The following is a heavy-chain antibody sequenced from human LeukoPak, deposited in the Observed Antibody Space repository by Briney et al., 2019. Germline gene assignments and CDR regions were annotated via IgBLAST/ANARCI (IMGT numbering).Heavy chain of an antibody. V-gene: IGHV4-59*12. CDR2: IYYSGST. CDR3: ARDQVVTAYDY. D-gene: IGHD2-21*02. J-gene: IGHJ4*02. Sequence: SETLSLTCTVSGGSISNYYWSWIRQPPGKGLEWIGYIYYSGSTYYNPSLKSRVTISVDTSKNQFSLKLSSVTAADTAVYYCARDQVVTAYDYWGQGTLVTVSS. CDR1: GGSISNYY.